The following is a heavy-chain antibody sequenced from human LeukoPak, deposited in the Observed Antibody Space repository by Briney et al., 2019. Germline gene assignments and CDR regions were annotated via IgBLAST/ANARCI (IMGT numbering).Heavy chain of an antibody. Sequence: GESLKISCKGSGYSFTSYWIGWVRQMPGKGLEWMGIIYPGDSDTRYSPSFQGQVTISADKSISTAYLQWSSLRASDTAMYYCARQINYYDSSAKINWFDPWGQGTLVTVSS. J-gene: IGHJ5*02. CDR1: GYSFTSYW. CDR3: ARQINYYDSSAKINWFDP. D-gene: IGHD3-22*01. CDR2: IYPGDSDT. V-gene: IGHV5-51*01.